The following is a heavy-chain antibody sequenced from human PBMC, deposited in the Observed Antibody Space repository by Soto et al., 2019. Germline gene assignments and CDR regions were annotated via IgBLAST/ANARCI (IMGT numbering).Heavy chain of an antibody. D-gene: IGHD3-3*01. J-gene: IGHJ4*02. V-gene: IGHV4-38-2*01. Sequence: SETLSLTGAVSGGSIISNDCRAWIRQSPGKGLVWIGSIYHSGTTYYNPSLESRVIISLDTSESRFSLRLTSVADADSAVYYCPRTDNVGYYPYCGQGTLVTFSS. CDR3: PRTDNVGYYPY. CDR2: IYHSGTT. CDR1: GGSIISNDC.